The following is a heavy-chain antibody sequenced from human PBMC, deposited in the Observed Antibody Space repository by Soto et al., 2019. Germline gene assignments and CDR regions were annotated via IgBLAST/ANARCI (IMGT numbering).Heavy chain of an antibody. V-gene: IGHV3-7*01. CDR3: VKGGGGLDS. J-gene: IGHJ4*02. CDR1: GFSFSTFW. D-gene: IGHD2-15*01. Sequence: GGSLRLSCAASGFSFSTFWMSWVRQAPGKGLEWAANIKSDGTETNYVDSVKGRFTISRDNARNSLYLQMNSLRVEDTALYYCVKGGGGLDSWGQGTLVTVSS. CDR2: IKSDGTET.